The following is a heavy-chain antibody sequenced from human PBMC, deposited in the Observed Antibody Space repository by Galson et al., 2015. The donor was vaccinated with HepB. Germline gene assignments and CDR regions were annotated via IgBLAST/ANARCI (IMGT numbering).Heavy chain of an antibody. Sequence: SVKVSCKASGYTFTGYYMHWVRQAPGQGLEWMGWINPNSGGTNYAQKFQGWVTMTRDTSISTAYMELSRLRSDDTAVYYCASGLSSRGGLDAFEIWGQGTMVTVSS. J-gene: IGHJ3*02. D-gene: IGHD3-10*01. V-gene: IGHV1-2*04. CDR1: GYTFTGYY. CDR2: INPNSGGT. CDR3: ASGLSSRGGLDAFEI.